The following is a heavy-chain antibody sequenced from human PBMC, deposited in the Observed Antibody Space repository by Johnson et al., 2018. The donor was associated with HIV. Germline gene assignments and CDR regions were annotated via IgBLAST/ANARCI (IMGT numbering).Heavy chain of an antibody. CDR3: ARGTRGYNLAPDAFDI. CDR2: IKQDGSEK. J-gene: IGHJ3*02. V-gene: IGHV3-7*05. CDR1: GFTFSSYW. D-gene: IGHD5-24*01. Sequence: MLLVESGGGLVQPGGSLRLSCAASGFTFSSYWMSWVRQAPGKGLEWVANIKQDGSEKYYVDSVKGRFTISRDNAKNSLYLQMNSLRAEDTAVYYCARGTRGYNLAPDAFDIWGQGTMVTVSS.